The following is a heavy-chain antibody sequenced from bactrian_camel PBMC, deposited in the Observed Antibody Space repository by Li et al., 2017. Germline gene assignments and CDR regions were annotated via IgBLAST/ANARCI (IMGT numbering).Heavy chain of an antibody. V-gene: IGHV3S55*01. J-gene: IGHJ6*01. CDR2: IVNDKPT. CDR1: GLTDGTIC. Sequence: HVQLVESGGGSVQAGGSLRLSCATSGLTDGTICMGWFRQAPGKEREGVATIVNDKPTAYADSVKGRFTISKDNAKNTLYLQMNSLKPEDTAMYYCAARGPYCYTKLSVRDFTYWGQGTQVTVS. CDR3: AARGPYCYTKLSVRDFTY. D-gene: IGHD2*01.